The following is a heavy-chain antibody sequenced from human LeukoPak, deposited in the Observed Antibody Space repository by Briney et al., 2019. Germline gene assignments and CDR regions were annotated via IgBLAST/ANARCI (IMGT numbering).Heavy chain of an antibody. J-gene: IGHJ4*02. V-gene: IGHV4-61*02. D-gene: IGHD3-22*01. CDR1: GGSISSGSYY. Sequence: SETLSLTCTVSGGSISSGSYYWSWIRQPAGKGLEWIGRIYTRGSTNYNPSLKSRVTVSVDTSRNQFSLKLTSVTAADTAVYYCAGEGHYYDSTGYYYGGEDYWGQGTLVTVSS. CDR2: IYTRGST. CDR3: AGEGHYYDSTGYYYGGEDY.